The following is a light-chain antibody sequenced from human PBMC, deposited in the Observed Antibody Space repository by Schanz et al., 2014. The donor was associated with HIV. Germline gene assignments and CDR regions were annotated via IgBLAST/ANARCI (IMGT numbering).Light chain of an antibody. J-gene: IGKJ1*01. CDR2: EAS. CDR1: QSISEW. Sequence: DIQMTQSPSTLSASVGDRITLSCRASQSISEWLAWYQQRPGQAPNLLISEASTLESGVPSRFSGSGSGTEFTLSISSLQPDDFATYYCQHYHNYLWTFGQGTKVEIK. CDR3: QHYHNYLWT. V-gene: IGKV1-5*03.